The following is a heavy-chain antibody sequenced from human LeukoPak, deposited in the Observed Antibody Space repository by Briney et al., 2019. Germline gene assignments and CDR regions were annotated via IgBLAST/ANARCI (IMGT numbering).Heavy chain of an antibody. Sequence: GASVKVSCKASGYIFISYYIHWVRQAPGQGLEWTGVINPSDGSTNYAQKFQGRVTMTRDRSTSTVYMELSSLRSEDTAVYYCARDVAREFDYWGQGSLVAVSS. J-gene: IGHJ4*02. V-gene: IGHV1-46*01. D-gene: IGHD5-24*01. CDR3: ARDVAREFDY. CDR2: INPSDGST. CDR1: GYIFISYY.